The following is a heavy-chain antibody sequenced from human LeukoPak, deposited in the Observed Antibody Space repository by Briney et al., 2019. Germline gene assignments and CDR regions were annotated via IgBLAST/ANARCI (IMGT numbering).Heavy chain of an antibody. V-gene: IGHV1-46*01. CDR1: GYTFTSYY. CDR2: INPSGGST. D-gene: IGHD2-8*01. CDR3: ASPMVPDAFDI. J-gene: IGHJ3*02. Sequence: ASVKVSCKASGYTFTSYYMHWVRQAPGQGLEWMGIINPSGGSTSYAQKFQGRVTMTRDMSTSTVYIELSSLRSEDTAVYYCASPMVPDAFDIWGQGTMVTVSS.